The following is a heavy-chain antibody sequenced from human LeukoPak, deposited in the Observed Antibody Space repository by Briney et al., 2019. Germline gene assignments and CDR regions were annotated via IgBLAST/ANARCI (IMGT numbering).Heavy chain of an antibody. CDR2: ISYSGST. J-gene: IGHJ4*02. CDR1: GGAISTGSRS. V-gene: IGHV4-39*01. CDR3: ARRGVGPSRLYYFDY. Sequence: SETLSLTCTVSGGAISTGSRSWGWIRQTPGKGLEWIGTISYSGSTYYNPSLKSRVTMSVDTSKKRVSLSLSSVTAADTAVYYCARRGVGPSRLYYFDYWGQGTLVTVSS. D-gene: IGHD3-10*01.